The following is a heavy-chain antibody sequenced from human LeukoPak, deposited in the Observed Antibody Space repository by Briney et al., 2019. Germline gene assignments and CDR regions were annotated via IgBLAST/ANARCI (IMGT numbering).Heavy chain of an antibody. Sequence: KTSETLSLTCTVSGGSISSNSYYWGWIRQPPGKGLEWIGSIYYSGSTDYNPSLKSRVTISVDTSKNQFSLQLSSVIAADTAVYYCARHAIESSAYYLDYFDPWGQGTLVTVSS. CDR3: ARHAIESSAYYLDYFDP. J-gene: IGHJ4*02. V-gene: IGHV4-39*01. CDR2: IYYSGST. CDR1: GGSISSNSYY. D-gene: IGHD3-22*01.